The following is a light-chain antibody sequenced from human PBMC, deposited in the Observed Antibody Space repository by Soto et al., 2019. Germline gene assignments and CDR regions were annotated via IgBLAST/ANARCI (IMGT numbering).Light chain of an antibody. Sequence: QSVLTQPPSASGTPGQRVTISCSGSSSNIGSNTVNWYQQLPGTAPTLVIYSNNQSPSGVPDRFSGSKSGTSASLAISGLQSEDEADYYCVAWDDSLNGSVVFGGGTKLTVL. J-gene: IGLJ2*01. CDR1: SSNIGSNT. V-gene: IGLV1-44*01. CDR3: VAWDDSLNGSVV. CDR2: SNN.